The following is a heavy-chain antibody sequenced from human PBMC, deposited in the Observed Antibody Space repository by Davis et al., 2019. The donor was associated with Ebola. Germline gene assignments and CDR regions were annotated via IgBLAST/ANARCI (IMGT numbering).Heavy chain of an antibody. CDR2: ISYDGSNK. J-gene: IGHJ3*02. V-gene: IGHV3-30-3*01. CDR3: ARARYAFDI. Sequence: GESLKISCAASGFTFSSYAMHWVRQAPGKGLEWVAVISYDGSNKYYADSVKGRFTISRDNSKNTLYLQMNSLRAEDTAVYYCARARYAFDIWGQGTMVTVPS. CDR1: GFTFSSYA.